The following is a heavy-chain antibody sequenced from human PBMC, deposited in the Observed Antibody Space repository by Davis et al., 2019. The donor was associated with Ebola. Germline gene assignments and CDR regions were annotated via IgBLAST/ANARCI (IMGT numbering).Heavy chain of an antibody. Sequence: GESLKISCAASGFTFSSYSMNWVRQAPGKGLEWVSSISSSYIYYADSVRGRFTISRDNSENTLYLQMNSLRGDDTAVYYCARTFSNYYYHMDVWGKGVTVTVSS. J-gene: IGHJ6*03. CDR2: ISSSYI. CDR3: ARTFSNYYYHMDV. V-gene: IGHV3-21*01. D-gene: IGHD2/OR15-2a*01. CDR1: GFTFSSYS.